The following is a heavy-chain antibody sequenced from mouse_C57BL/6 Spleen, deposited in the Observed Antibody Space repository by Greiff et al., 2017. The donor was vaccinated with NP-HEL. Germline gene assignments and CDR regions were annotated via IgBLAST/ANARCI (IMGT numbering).Heavy chain of an antibody. CDR1: GYTFTSYW. CDR2: IDPSDSYT. Sequence: QVQLQQSGAELVMPGASVKLSCKASGYTFTSYWMHWVKQRPGQGLEWIGEIDPSDSYTNYNQKFKGKSTLTVDKSSSTAYMQLSSLTSEDSAVYYCAGRGYYSDVWGTGTTVTVSS. J-gene: IGHJ1*03. V-gene: IGHV1-69*01. CDR3: AGRGYYSDV. D-gene: IGHD2-2*01.